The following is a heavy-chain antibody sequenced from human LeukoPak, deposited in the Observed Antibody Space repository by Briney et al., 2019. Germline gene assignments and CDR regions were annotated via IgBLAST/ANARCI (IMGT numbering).Heavy chain of an antibody. D-gene: IGHD3-10*01. CDR2: IYYSGST. CDR3: ARDYYGSGTGGDFDY. V-gene: IGHV4-39*07. Sequence: SETLSLTCTVSGGSISSSSYYWGWIRQPPGKGLEWIGSIYYSGSTYYNPSLKSRVTISVDTSKNQFSLKLSSVTAADTAVYYCARDYYGSGTGGDFDYWGQGTLVTVSS. CDR1: GGSISSSSYY. J-gene: IGHJ4*02.